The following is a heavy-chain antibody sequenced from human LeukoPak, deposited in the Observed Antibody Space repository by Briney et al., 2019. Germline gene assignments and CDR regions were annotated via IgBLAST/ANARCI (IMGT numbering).Heavy chain of an antibody. CDR2: ISGSGGST. V-gene: IGHV3-23*01. D-gene: IGHD3-10*01. CDR1: GFTFSRYA. J-gene: IGHJ4*02. CDR3: AKSQLLWFGEDFDY. Sequence: GGSLRLSCAASGFTFSRYAMSWVRQAPGKGLEWVSAISGSGGSTYYADSVKGRFTISRDNSKNTLYLQMNSLRAEDTAVYYCAKSQLLWFGEDFDYWGQGTLVTVSS.